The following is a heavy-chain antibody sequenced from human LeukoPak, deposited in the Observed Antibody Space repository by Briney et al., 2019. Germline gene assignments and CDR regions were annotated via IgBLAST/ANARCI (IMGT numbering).Heavy chain of an antibody. CDR2: FSGSGGST. J-gene: IGHJ4*02. D-gene: IGHD2-15*01. V-gene: IGHV3-23*01. CDR1: GFPFSRYH. Sequence: GGSLTLSCGPSGFPFSRYHEIWVPRAPGEGREWVSAFSGSGGSTYYTDSVKGRFTISRDNSKNTLYLQMNSLRAEDTAVYYCAKDPLTYSSISYWGQGTLVTVSS. CDR3: AKDPLTYSSISY.